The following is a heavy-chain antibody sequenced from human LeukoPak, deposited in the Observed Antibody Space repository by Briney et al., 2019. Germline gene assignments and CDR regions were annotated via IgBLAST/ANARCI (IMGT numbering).Heavy chain of an antibody. D-gene: IGHD6-13*01. CDR1: GFTFSSYW. J-gene: IGHJ4*02. CDR3: ARGHSTLDY. CDR2: INHDGSEK. Sequence: GGSLRLSCAASGFTFSSYWMSCVRQALGKGLEWVANINHDGSEKYYVDSVKGRFTISRDNAKHSLYLQMNSLRAEDTAVYYCARGHSTLDYWGQGTLVTVSS. V-gene: IGHV3-7*01.